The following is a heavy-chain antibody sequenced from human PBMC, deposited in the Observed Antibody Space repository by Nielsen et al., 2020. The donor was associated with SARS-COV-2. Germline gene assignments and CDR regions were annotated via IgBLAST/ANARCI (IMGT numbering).Heavy chain of an antibody. J-gene: IGHJ3*01. V-gene: IGHV3-7*01. Sequence: GGSLRLSCAASGFTFSSLWMSWVRQVPGKGLEWVADINPDGSEKFYVDSVKGRFTISRDNAKNSMSLQMNSLRVEDTAVYYCARDWSRAADVWGQGTMVTVSP. CDR2: INPDGSEK. CDR3: ARDWSRAADV. CDR1: GFTFSSLW. D-gene: IGHD2-15*01.